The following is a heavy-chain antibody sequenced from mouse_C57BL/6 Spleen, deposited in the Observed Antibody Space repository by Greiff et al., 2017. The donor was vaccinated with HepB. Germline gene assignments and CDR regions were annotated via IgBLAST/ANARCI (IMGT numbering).Heavy chain of an antibody. CDR3: ARVTTVFGDY. Sequence: QVQLQQSGAELVKPGASVKLSCKASGYTFTSYWMHWVKQRPGQGLEWIGMIHPNSGSTNYNEKFKSKATLTVDKSSSTAYMQLSSLTSEDSAVYYCARVTTVFGDYWGQGTSVTVSS. D-gene: IGHD1-1*01. J-gene: IGHJ4*01. CDR1: GYTFTSYW. CDR2: IHPNSGST. V-gene: IGHV1-64*01.